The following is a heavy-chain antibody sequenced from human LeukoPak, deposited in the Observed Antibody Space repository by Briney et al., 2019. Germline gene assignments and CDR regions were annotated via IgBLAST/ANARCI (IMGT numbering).Heavy chain of an antibody. V-gene: IGHV1-46*01. Sequence: ASVKVSCKASGYTFTSYYMHWVRQAPGQGLEWMGIINPSGGSTSYAQKFQGRVTMTRDTSTSTVYMELSSLRSEDTAVYYCARGVVVAARPYNWFDPWGQGTLVTVSS. CDR2: INPSGGST. CDR3: ARGVVVAARPYNWFDP. D-gene: IGHD2-15*01. CDR1: GYTFTSYY. J-gene: IGHJ5*02.